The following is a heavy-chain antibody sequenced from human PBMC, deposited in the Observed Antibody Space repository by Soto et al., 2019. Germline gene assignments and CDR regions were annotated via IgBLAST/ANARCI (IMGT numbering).Heavy chain of an antibody. CDR2: IDPSDSYT. V-gene: IGHV5-10-1*01. CDR3: ASPGIAAAGTAGNHYYYGMDV. D-gene: IGHD6-13*01. J-gene: IGHJ6*02. Sequence: PGESLKISCKGSGYSFTSNWISWVRQMPGKGLEWRGRIDPSDSYTNYSPSFQGHVTISADKSISTAYLQWSSLKASDTAMYYCASPGIAAAGTAGNHYYYGMDVWGQGTTVTVSS. CDR1: GYSFTSNW.